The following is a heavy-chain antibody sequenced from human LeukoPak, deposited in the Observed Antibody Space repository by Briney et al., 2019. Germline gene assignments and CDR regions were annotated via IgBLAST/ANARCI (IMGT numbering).Heavy chain of an antibody. Sequence: GGSLRLSCAASGFTVSSNYMSWVRQAPGKGLEWVSVIYSGGSTYYTDSVKGRFTISRHNSRNTRYLQMNSLRAEDTAVYYCARHNRDGYNYYFDYWGQGTLVTVSS. V-gene: IGHV3-53*04. CDR2: IYSGGST. J-gene: IGHJ4*02. CDR1: GFTVSSNY. D-gene: IGHD5-24*01. CDR3: ARHNRDGYNYYFDY.